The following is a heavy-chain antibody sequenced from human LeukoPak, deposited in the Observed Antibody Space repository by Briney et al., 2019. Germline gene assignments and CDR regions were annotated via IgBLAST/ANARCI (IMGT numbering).Heavy chain of an antibody. J-gene: IGHJ4*02. Sequence: GGSLRLSCAASGFTFSNYARTWVRQAPGKGLEWVSAISDSGRNTYYADSVKGRFTISRDNSKNTLYRQMSSLRPGDTAVYYCAKDSGSFDYWGQGTLVTVSS. CDR2: ISDSGRNT. D-gene: IGHD1-26*01. CDR3: AKDSGSFDY. V-gene: IGHV3-23*01. CDR1: GFTFSNYA.